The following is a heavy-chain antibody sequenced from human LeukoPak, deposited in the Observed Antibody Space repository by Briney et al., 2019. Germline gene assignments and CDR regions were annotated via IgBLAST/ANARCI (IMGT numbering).Heavy chain of an antibody. D-gene: IGHD2-15*01. Sequence: GGSLRLSCAASGFTVSSNYMNWVRQAPGKGLECVSVIYSGGSTYYGDSVKGRFTISRDNSKNTLYLQMNSLRAEDTAVYYCASSRYCSGGSCYFDYWGQGTLVTVSS. V-gene: IGHV3-53*01. CDR1: GFTVSSNY. CDR2: IYSGGST. CDR3: ASSRYCSGGSCYFDY. J-gene: IGHJ4*02.